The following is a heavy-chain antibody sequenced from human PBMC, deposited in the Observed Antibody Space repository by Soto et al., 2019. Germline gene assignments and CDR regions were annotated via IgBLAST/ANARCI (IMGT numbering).Heavy chain of an antibody. V-gene: IGHV2-5*02. CDR3: VYRDFGDYFFQF. CDR2: IYWDDNE. J-gene: IGHJ4*02. Sequence: GLDLEWLALIYWDDNEVYSPSLKNRLTITKDTSKSQVVLTLATVDPADTATYYCVYRDFGDYFFQFWGQGILVNVSS. D-gene: IGHD4-17*01.